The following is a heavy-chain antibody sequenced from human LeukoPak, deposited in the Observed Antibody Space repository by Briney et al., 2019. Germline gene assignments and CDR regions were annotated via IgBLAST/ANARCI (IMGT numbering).Heavy chain of an antibody. V-gene: IGHV3-13*01. CDR1: GFTISAYE. Sequence: GSLTLSCAASGFTISAYEMHWVRQVTGKRLEWVSAVGTGYDTFYSASVEGRFTISRENAKNSIYLRMNSLTAGDTALYYCVRESAGMGAKAFDIWGQGTMVTVSS. CDR3: VRESAGMGAKAFDI. CDR2: VGTGYDT. D-gene: IGHD1-26*01. J-gene: IGHJ3*02.